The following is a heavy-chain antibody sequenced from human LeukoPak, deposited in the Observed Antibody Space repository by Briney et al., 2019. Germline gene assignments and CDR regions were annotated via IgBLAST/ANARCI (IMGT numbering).Heavy chain of an antibody. J-gene: IGHJ4*02. D-gene: IGHD2/OR15-2a*01. CDR1: GYIFSGYY. CDR3: ARDSIRGVRLLDY. Sequence: GASVKVSCKASGYIFSGYYMHWVRQAPGQGLEWMGWINPNSGDTNYAQKFQGRVTVTGDTSSSTAYMELSGLRSDDTAVYYCARDSIRGVRLLDYWGQGTLVTVSS. CDR2: INPNSGDT. V-gene: IGHV1-2*02.